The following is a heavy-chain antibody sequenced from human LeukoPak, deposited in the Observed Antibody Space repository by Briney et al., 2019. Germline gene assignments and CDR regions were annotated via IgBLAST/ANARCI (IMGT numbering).Heavy chain of an antibody. CDR1: GFTFSSYW. D-gene: IGHD4-17*01. Sequence: PGGSLRLSCAASGFTFSSYWMSWVRQAPGKVLEWVANIKQDGSEKYYVDSVKGRFTISRDNAKNSLYLQMNSLRAEDTAVYYCARGYGDEDLDYWGQGTLVTVSS. V-gene: IGHV3-7*01. CDR2: IKQDGSEK. J-gene: IGHJ4*02. CDR3: ARGYGDEDLDY.